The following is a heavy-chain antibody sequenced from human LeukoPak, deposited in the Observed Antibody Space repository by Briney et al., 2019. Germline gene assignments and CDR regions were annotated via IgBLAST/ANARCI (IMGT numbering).Heavy chain of an antibody. CDR3: ARDSAGNQYSSGNFDL. Sequence: GGSLRLSCGAFGFSFSSYAFAMSWVRQAPGKGLEWVSVLYAGGESYYADSVLGRFTISRDNSNNTVFLEMNSLTADDTAVYFCARDSAGNQYSSGNFDLWGQGTLATVSS. CDR2: LYAGGES. D-gene: IGHD3-10*01. CDR1: GFSFSSYA. V-gene: IGHV3-23*03. J-gene: IGHJ4*02.